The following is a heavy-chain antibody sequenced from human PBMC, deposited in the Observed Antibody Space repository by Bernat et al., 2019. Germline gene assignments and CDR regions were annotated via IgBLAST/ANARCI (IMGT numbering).Heavy chain of an antibody. CDR3: ARGIMITFGGVIARHPRLDAFDI. V-gene: IGHV3-33*01. D-gene: IGHD3-16*02. CDR1: GFTFSSYG. J-gene: IGHJ3*02. Sequence: QVQLVESGGGVVQPGRSLRLSCAASGFTFSSYGMHWVRQAPGKGLEWVAVIWYDGSNKYYADSVKGQFTISRDNSKNTLYLQMNSLRAEDTAVYYCARGIMITFGGVIARHPRLDAFDIWGQGTMVTVSS. CDR2: IWYDGSNK.